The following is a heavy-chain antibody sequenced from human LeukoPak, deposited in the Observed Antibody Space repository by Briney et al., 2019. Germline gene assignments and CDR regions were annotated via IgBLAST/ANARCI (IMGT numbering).Heavy chain of an antibody. CDR1: GFTFSSYA. J-gene: IGHJ3*02. V-gene: IGHV3-23*01. CDR3: AKDRRITMIVEVIDAFGI. Sequence: GGSLRLSCAASGFTFSSYAMSWVRQAPGKGLEWVSAISGSGGSTYYADSVKGRFTISRDNSKNTLYLQMNSLRAEDTAVYYCAKDRRITMIVEVIDAFGIWGQGTMVTVSS. D-gene: IGHD3-22*01. CDR2: ISGSGGST.